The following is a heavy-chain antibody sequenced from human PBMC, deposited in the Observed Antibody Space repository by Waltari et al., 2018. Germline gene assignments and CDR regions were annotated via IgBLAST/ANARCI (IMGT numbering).Heavy chain of an antibody. CDR1: GFTFAAYA. D-gene: IGHD3-22*01. Sequence: EVQLVESGGGLVHPGRSLELSCAAPGFTFAAYAMHVVRQAPGKGLEWVAGINWNSDSIGYGDSVKGRFTISRDNARNSLYLQMNSLTTEDTAVYYCLKKNDEVYDRNGLVYDAFDVWGQGTMVTVST. CDR2: INWNSDSI. V-gene: IGHV3-9*01. J-gene: IGHJ3*01. CDR3: LKKNDEVYDRNGLVYDAFDV.